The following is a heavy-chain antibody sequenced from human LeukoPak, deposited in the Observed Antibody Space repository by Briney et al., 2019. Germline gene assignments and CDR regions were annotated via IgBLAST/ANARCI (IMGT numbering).Heavy chain of an antibody. D-gene: IGHD5-18*01. CDR2: IKQDRSEK. CDR3: ARDPSRGYNYGYGDY. V-gene: IGHV3-7*01. CDR1: GFTFSTYW. J-gene: IGHJ4*02. Sequence: GGSLRLSCAASGFTFSTYWMSWVCQAPGRGLEWVAHIKQDRSEKYYVDSVKGRFTIARDNAKNSLYLQMNSLRAEDTAVYYCARDPSRGYNYGYGDYWGQGTLVIVSS.